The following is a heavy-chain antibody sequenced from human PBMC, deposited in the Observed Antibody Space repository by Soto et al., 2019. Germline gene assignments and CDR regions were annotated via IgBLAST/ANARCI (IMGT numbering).Heavy chain of an antibody. CDR3: AKMWAAARPTYYYYYYMDV. D-gene: IGHD6-6*01. CDR2: ISAYNGNT. J-gene: IGHJ6*03. V-gene: IGHV1-18*01. CDR1: GYTFTSYG. Sequence: ASVKVSCKASGYTFTSYGISWVRQAPGQGLEWMGWISAYNGNTNYAQKLQGRVTMTTDTSTSTAYMELRSLRSDDTAVYYCAKMWAAARPTYYYYYYMDVWGKGTTVTVSS.